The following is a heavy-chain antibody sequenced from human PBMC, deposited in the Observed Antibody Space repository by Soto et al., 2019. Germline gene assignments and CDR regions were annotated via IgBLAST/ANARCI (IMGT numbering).Heavy chain of an antibody. CDR3: VRLIGSSWLDF. CDR1: GDSVSSSSVT. V-gene: IGHV6-1*01. D-gene: IGHD2-2*01. J-gene: IGHJ5*01. CDR2: TYYRSKWYN. Sequence: QTLSLTCAISGDSVSSSSVTWNWIRQSPSRGLEWLGRTYYRSKWYNDYAESVKSRITINPDTSKNQFSLHLNSVTPEDTAVYFCVRLIGSSWLDFWGQGTLVTVSS.